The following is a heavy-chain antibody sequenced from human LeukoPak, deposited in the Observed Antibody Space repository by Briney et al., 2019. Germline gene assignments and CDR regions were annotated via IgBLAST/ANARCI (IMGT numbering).Heavy chain of an antibody. CDR2: IIPIFGTA. CDR3: STIKLEPGIAVAAHLGHYFNY. V-gene: IGHV1-69*13. CDR1: GGTFSSYA. Sequence: GASVKVSCKASGGTFSSYAISWVRQAPGQGLEWMGGIIPIFGTANYAQKFQGRVTITADESTSTAYVELRSLKSEDTAVYYCSTIKLEPGIAVAAHLGHYFNYWGQGTLVTVSS. J-gene: IGHJ4*02. D-gene: IGHD6-19*01.